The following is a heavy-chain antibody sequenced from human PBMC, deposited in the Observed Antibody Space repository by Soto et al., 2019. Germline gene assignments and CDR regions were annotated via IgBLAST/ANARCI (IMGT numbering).Heavy chain of an antibody. D-gene: IGHD2-15*01. CDR1: GGTISSGGFF. J-gene: IGHJ3*01. CDR2: IYYSGSA. Sequence: SETLSLTCTVSGGTISSGGFFWTWMRQHPGEGLEWIGYIYYSGSAYYNPSLNSRVTMSLDTSNNQFTLKLSSVTAADTAVYYCARLYCSGNSCSXGGAFDVWGQGTMVTVSS. CDR3: ARLYCSGNSCSXGGAFDV. V-gene: IGHV4-31*03.